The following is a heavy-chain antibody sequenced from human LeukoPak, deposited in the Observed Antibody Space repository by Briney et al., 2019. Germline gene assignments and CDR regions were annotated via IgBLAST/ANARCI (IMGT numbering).Heavy chain of an antibody. CDR1: GFTFDDYA. D-gene: IGHD6-19*01. Sequence: GGSLRLSCAASGFTFDDYAMRWVRQAPGKGLEWVSLISGDGGSTYYADSVKGRFTISRDNSKNSLYLQMNSLRTEDTALYYCAKDQYSSGWPAPADYWGQGTLVTVSS. CDR2: ISGDGGST. CDR3: AKDQYSSGWPAPADY. J-gene: IGHJ4*02. V-gene: IGHV3-43*02.